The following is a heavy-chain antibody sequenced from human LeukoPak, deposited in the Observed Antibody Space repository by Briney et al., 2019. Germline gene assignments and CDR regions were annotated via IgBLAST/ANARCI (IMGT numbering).Heavy chain of an antibody. CDR2: INPNSGGT. Sequence: GASVKVSCKASGYTFTGYYMHWVRQAPGQGLEWMGWINPNSGGTNYAQKFQGRVTMTRDTSISTAYMELSRLRSDDTAVYYCARGPFTTIFVVVIEFDYWGQGTLVTVSS. CDR1: GYTFTGYY. J-gene: IGHJ4*02. D-gene: IGHD3-3*01. CDR3: ARGPFTTIFVVVIEFDY. V-gene: IGHV1-2*02.